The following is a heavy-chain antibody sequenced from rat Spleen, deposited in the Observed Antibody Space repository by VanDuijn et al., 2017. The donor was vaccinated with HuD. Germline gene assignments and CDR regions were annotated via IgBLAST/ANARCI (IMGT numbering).Heavy chain of an antibody. J-gene: IGHJ3*01. CDR3: ATQDYDGAYYYGWFAY. D-gene: IGHD1-12*02. CDR1: GFTFSDYN. CDR2: ISYDGTAT. Sequence: EVQLVESGGGLVQPGRSLKLSCAASGFTFSDYNMAWVRQAPTKGLEWVASISYDGTATYYRDSVKGRFTLSRDNANSTLYLQMDSLRSEDTATYYCATQDYDGAYYYGWFAYWGLGTLVTVSS. V-gene: IGHV5-7*01.